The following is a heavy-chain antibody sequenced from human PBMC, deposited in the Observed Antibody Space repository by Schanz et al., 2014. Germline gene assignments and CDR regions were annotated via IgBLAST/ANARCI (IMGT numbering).Heavy chain of an antibody. CDR2: IKQDGSER. D-gene: IGHD2-2*01. J-gene: IGHJ4*02. Sequence: DVQLAESGGGLVQPGGSLRLSCAASGFTFSSYWMSWVRQAPGKGLEWVANIKQDGSERYYVDSVKGRFTISRDNAKNSLYLQMNSLRAEDTAVYYCERFQSPHQPFDYWGQGTLVTVSS. V-gene: IGHV3-7*01. CDR1: GFTFSSYW. CDR3: ERFQSPHQPFDY.